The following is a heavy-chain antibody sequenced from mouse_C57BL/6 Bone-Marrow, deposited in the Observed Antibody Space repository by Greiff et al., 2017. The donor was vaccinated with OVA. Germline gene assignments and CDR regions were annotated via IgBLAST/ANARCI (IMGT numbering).Heavy chain of an antibody. CDR1: GYTFTDYN. Sequence: EVHLVESGPELVKPGASVKIPCKASGYTFTDYNMDWVKQSHGKSLEWIGDINPNNGGTIYNQKFKGKATLTVDKSSSTAYMELRSLTSEDTAVYYCARSYGTFYWYFDVWGTGTTVTVSS. CDR2: INPNNGGT. J-gene: IGHJ1*03. D-gene: IGHD1-1*01. V-gene: IGHV1-18*01. CDR3: ARSYGTFYWYFDV.